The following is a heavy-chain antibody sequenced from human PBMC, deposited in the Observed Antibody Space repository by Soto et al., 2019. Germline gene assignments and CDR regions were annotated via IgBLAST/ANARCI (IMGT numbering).Heavy chain of an antibody. CDR1: GFTFSSYA. Sequence: QVQLVESGGGVVQPGRSLRLSCAASGFTFSSYAMHWVRQAPGKGLEWVAVISYDGSNKYYADSVKGRFTISRDNSKNKPYLQMSSLRAEDTAVYYCARDWADIVVVQASYYYGMDVWGQGTTVTVSS. D-gene: IGHD2-2*01. CDR2: ISYDGSNK. CDR3: ARDWADIVVVQASYYYGMDV. V-gene: IGHV3-30-3*01. J-gene: IGHJ6*02.